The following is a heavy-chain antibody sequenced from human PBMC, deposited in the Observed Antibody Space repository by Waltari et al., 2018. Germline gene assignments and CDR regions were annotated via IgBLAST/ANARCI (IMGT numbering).Heavy chain of an antibody. CDR3: ASLCSSTSCHNFDY. CDR1: GYTFTGSY. CDR2: INPNSGGT. J-gene: IGHJ4*02. V-gene: IGHV1-2*02. Sequence: QVQLVQSGAAVKKPGASVKVSCKASGYTFTGSYMHWVRQAPGQGLEWMGWINPNSGGTNYAQKFQGRVTMSRDTSISTAYMELSRLRSDDTAVYYCASLCSSTSCHNFDYWGQGTLVTVSS. D-gene: IGHD2-2*01.